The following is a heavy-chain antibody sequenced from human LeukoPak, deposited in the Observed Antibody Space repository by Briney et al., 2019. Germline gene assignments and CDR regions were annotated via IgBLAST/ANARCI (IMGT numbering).Heavy chain of an antibody. D-gene: IGHD1-26*01. CDR1: GYSISSGYY. CDR2: IFHSGDT. Sequence: SETLSLTCTVSGYSISSGYYWGWIRQPPGKGLEWIGNIFHSGDTQYNPSLQSRVTLSVDTSKNQFSLNLHSVTAADTAVYYCARDLKRAGAGYWGQGTLVTVSS. V-gene: IGHV4-38-2*02. CDR3: ARDLKRAGAGY. J-gene: IGHJ4*02.